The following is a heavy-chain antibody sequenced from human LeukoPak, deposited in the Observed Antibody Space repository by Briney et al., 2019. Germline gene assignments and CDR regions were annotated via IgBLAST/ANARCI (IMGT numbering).Heavy chain of an antibody. CDR3: ARRSSFDY. Sequence: GGSLRLFCGASGFTFSSYGMNGVRRTPGRGLEWLSYISSSGSNKNYADSVKGRFSIPRENAENSLFLQMSSLRAEDTAVYYCARRSSFDYWGQGVLVTVSS. CDR2: ISSSGSNK. CDR1: GFTFSSYG. V-gene: IGHV3-48*03. J-gene: IGHJ4*02.